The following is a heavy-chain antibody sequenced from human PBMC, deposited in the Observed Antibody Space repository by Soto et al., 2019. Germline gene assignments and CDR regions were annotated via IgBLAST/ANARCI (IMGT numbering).Heavy chain of an antibody. J-gene: IGHJ6*03. Sequence: SETLSLTCTVSGGSISSYYWSWIRQPPGKGLEWIGYIYYSGSTNYNPSLKSRVTISVDTSKNQFSLKLSSVTAADTAVYYCVISIAVAGYYYMDVWGKGTTVTVSS. CDR2: IYYSGST. V-gene: IGHV4-59*01. CDR1: GGSISSYY. D-gene: IGHD6-19*01. CDR3: VISIAVAGYYYMDV.